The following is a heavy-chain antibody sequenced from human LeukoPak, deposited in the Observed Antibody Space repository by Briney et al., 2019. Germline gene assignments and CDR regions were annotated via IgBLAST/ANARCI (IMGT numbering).Heavy chain of an antibody. CDR1: GGYW. Sequence: GESLKISCKDSGGYWIGLVRQMPGKGLEWMGIIYPGASDIRYSPSFQGQVTISADGSISTAYLQWSSLKASDTAMYYCARCSTCARSSGYYDAFDIWGQGTMVTVSS. D-gene: IGHD3-22*01. J-gene: IGHJ3*02. CDR2: IYPGASDI. CDR3: ARCSTCARSSGYYDAFDI. V-gene: IGHV5-51*01.